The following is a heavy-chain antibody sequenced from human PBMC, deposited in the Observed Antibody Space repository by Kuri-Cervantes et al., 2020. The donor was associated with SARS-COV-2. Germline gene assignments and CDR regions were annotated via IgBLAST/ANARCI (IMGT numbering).Heavy chain of an antibody. CDR3: ARGMELYIPRAFDI. CDR1: GGSFSGYY. V-gene: IGHV4-34*01. Sequence: SETLSLTCAVYGGSFSGYYWSWIRQPPGKGLEWIGEINHSGSTNYNPSLKSRVTISVDTSKNQFFLKLSSVTAADTAVYYCARGMELYIPRAFDIWGQGTMVTVSS. CDR2: INHSGST. D-gene: IGHD1-7*01. J-gene: IGHJ3*02.